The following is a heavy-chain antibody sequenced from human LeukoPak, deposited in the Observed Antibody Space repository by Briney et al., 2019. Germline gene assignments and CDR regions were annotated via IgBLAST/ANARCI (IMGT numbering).Heavy chain of an antibody. Sequence: SETLSLTCTVSGGSISSYYWSWIRQPPGKGLECIGYICYSGSTNYNPSLKSRVTISVDTSKNQFSLKLSSVTAADTAVYYCARRTYFYDSSGYYFDYWGQGTLVTVCS. D-gene: IGHD3-22*01. CDR2: ICYSGST. CDR3: ARRTYFYDSSGYYFDY. V-gene: IGHV4-59*01. J-gene: IGHJ4*02. CDR1: GGSISSYY.